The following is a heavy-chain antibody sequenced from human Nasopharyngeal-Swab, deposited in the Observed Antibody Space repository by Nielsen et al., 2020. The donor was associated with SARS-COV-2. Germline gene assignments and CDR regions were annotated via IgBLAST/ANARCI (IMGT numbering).Heavy chain of an antibody. CDR2: ISSSSSYI. Sequence: IRQPPGQGLEWVSSISSSSSYIYYADSVKGRFTISRDNAKNSLYLQMNSLRAEDTAVYYCARDSDYYDGVALLWYFDYWGQGTLVTVSS. CDR3: ARDSDYYDGVALLWYFDY. D-gene: IGHD3-22*01. J-gene: IGHJ4*02. V-gene: IGHV3-21*01.